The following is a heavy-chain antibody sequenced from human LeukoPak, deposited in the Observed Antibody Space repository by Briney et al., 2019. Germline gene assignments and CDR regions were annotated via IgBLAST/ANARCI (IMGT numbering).Heavy chain of an antibody. V-gene: IGHV3-23*01. D-gene: IGHD3-22*01. J-gene: IGHJ3*02. Sequence: PGGSLRLSCSASGFSFSSDGMSWVRQAPGKGLEWVSAISGSGGSTYYADSVKGRFIISRDNSKNTLYLQMNSLRAEDTAVYYCANDGAYYDSSTDAFDIWGQGTMVTVSS. CDR3: ANDGAYYDSSTDAFDI. CDR1: GFSFSSDG. CDR2: ISGSGGST.